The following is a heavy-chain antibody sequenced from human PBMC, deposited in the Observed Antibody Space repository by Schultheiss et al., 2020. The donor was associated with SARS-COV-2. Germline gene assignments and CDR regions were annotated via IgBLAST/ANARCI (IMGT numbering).Heavy chain of an antibody. CDR3: ARKIYGSGSYYDY. CDR2: IYHNGAT. Sequence: SETLSLTCAVYGESFNGFSWTWIRQSPGKGLEWIGDIYHNGATYNNPSLKSRVTISVDRSKNQFSLKLSSVTAADTAVYYCARKIYGSGSYYDYWGQGTLVTVSS. J-gene: IGHJ4*02. D-gene: IGHD3-10*01. CDR1: GESFNGFS. V-gene: IGHV4-34*01.